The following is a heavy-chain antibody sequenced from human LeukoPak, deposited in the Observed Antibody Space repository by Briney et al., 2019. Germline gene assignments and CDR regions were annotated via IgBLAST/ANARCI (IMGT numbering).Heavy chain of an antibody. V-gene: IGHV3-23*01. J-gene: IGHJ3*01. D-gene: IGHD2-8*01. Sequence: GGSLRLSCAASGFTFSSYAMSWVRQAPGKGLEWVSPISGSGGSTYYADSVKGRFTISRDNSTNTLYLQLNSLRAEDTAVYYCAKASPGNIVLMVYANWGQGTMVTVSS. CDR3: AKASPGNIVLMVYAN. CDR2: ISGSGGST. CDR1: GFTFSSYA.